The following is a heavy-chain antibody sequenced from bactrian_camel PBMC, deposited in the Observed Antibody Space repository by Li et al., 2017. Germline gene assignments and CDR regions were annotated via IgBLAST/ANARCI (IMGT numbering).Heavy chain of an antibody. CDR1: GGTLNRFD. V-gene: IGHV3S40*01. CDR3: AADSPTARADVRTLYDMY. Sequence: VQLVESGGGLVQPGGSLRLTCAASGGTLNRFDMSWIRQAPGKGLEWVATITSRGNTHYPASVKGRFTISKASAKDTLYLQMNNLKPEDTGVYYCAADSPTARADVRTLYDMYLGQGTQVTVS. CDR2: TITSRGNT. J-gene: IGHJ4*01. D-gene: IGHD5*01.